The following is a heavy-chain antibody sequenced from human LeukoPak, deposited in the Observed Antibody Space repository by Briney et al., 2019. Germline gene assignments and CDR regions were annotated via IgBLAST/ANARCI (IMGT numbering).Heavy chain of an antibody. Sequence: GTSVKLSCKASGFTFTSSAVQWVRHARAQRLEWEGWIVVGSGNTNYAQKFQERVTITRDMSTSTAYMELSSLSSEDTAVYYCAADPNPDGVQVYWGQGTLVTVSS. CDR1: GFTFTSSA. CDR2: IVVGSGNT. CDR3: AADPNPDGVQVY. D-gene: IGHD1-14*01. J-gene: IGHJ4*02. V-gene: IGHV1-58*01.